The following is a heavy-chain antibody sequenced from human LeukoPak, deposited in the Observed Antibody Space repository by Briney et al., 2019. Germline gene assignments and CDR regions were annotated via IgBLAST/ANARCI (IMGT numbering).Heavy chain of an antibody. CDR2: IYYSGST. CDR1: GGSISSSSYY. CDR3: ASFYCSGGSCYQYYSYYYMDV. V-gene: IGHV4-39*01. D-gene: IGHD2-15*01. J-gene: IGHJ6*03. Sequence: PSETLSLTCTVSGGSISSSSYYWGWIRQPPGKGLEWIGSIYYSGSTYSNPSLQSRVAISVDTSKNQFSLKLNSVTAADTAVYYCASFYCSGGSCYQYYSYYYMDVWGKGTTVTVSS.